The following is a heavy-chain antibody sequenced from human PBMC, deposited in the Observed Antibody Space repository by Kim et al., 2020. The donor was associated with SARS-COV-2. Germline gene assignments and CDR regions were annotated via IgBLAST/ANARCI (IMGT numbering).Heavy chain of an antibody. V-gene: IGHV3-48*04. CDR3: ARDGSNYYDSSGYYDY. J-gene: IGHJ4*02. D-gene: IGHD3-22*01. Sequence: GGSLRLSCAASGFTFSSYSMNWVRQAPGKGLEWVSYISSSSSTIYYADSVKGRFTISRDNAKNSLYLQMNSLRAEDTAVYYCARDGSNYYDSSGYYDYWGQGTLVTVSS. CDR1: GFTFSSYS. CDR2: ISSSSSTI.